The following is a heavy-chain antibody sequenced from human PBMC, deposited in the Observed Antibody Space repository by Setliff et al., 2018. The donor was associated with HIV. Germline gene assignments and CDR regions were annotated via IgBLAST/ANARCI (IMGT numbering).Heavy chain of an antibody. V-gene: IGHV4-39*07. CDR1: GVSISSTNSY. CDR3: TIPASSLAPN. Sequence: PSETLSLTCTVSGVSISSTNSYWGWIRQPPGKGLEWIGNVVYTGHTYYNPALKSRLIISVETSKNQFSLKLSSVTAADTAVYYCTIPASSLAPNWGRGTQVTVSS. J-gene: IGHJ4*02. CDR2: VVYTGHT.